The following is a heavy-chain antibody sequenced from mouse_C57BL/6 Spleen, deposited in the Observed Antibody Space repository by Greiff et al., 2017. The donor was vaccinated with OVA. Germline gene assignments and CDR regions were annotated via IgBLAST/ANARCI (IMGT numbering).Heavy chain of an antibody. CDR2: IDPETGGT. Sequence: LVESGAELVRPGASVTLSCKASGYTFTDYEMHWVKQTPVHGLEWIGAIDPETGGTAYNQKFKGKAILTADKSSSTAYMELRSLTSEDSAVYYCTSEVLGPFAYWGQGTLVTVSA. CDR3: TSEVLGPFAY. D-gene: IGHD4-1*01. V-gene: IGHV1-15*01. CDR1: GYTFTDYE. J-gene: IGHJ3*01.